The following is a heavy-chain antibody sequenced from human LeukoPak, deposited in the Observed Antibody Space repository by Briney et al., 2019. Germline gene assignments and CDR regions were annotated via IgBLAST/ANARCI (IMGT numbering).Heavy chain of an antibody. V-gene: IGHV3-23*01. D-gene: IGHD2-21*01. Sequence: PGGSLRLSCAASGFTFSNYAMSWVRQAPGKGLEWVSGISGSGGSTYYADSVKGRFTISRDNSKNTLYLQMNSLRAEDTAVYYCARFAIGGMDVWGQGTTVTVSS. J-gene: IGHJ6*02. CDR2: ISGSGGST. CDR1: GFTFSNYA. CDR3: ARFAIGGMDV.